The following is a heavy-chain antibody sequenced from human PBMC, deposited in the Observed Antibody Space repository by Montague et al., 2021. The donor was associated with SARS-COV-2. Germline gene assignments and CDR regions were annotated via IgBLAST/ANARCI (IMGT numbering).Heavy chain of an antibody. CDR3: ARDQPAYCTGGNCHPFDY. D-gene: IGHD2-15*01. CDR2: IYTSGST. V-gene: IGHV4-61*02. Sequence: SQTLSLTCTVSGDSIRSGTYYWNWVRQPAGRGLEWIGRIYTSGSTNHNPSLKSRVTMSVDTSKNQFSLRLSSVTAADTAVYYCARDQPAYCTGGNCHPFDYWGQGTLVTVSS. J-gene: IGHJ4*02. CDR1: GDSIRSGTYY.